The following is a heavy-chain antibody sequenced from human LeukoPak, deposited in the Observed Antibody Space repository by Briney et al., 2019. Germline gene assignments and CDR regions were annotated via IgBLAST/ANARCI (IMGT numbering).Heavy chain of an antibody. CDR3: ARDRGYSYELDY. CDR2: IYSGGST. D-gene: IGHD5-18*01. V-gene: IGHV3-53*01. Sequence: GGSLRLSCAASGFTVSSNYMSWVRQAPGKGLEWVSVIYSGGSTYYADSVKGRFTISRDNSKNTLYLQMNSLRAEDTAVYYCARDRGYSYELDYWGQGTLVTVSS. CDR1: GFTVSSNY. J-gene: IGHJ4*02.